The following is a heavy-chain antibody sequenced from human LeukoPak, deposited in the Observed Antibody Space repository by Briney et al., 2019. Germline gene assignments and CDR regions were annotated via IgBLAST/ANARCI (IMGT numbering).Heavy chain of an antibody. D-gene: IGHD3-10*01. J-gene: IGHJ4*02. V-gene: IGHV1-2*02. CDR2: ISPDNGGT. Sequence: ASVKVSCKASGYTFTVYHLHWVRQAPEQGLEWMGWISPDNGGTNYAQKFQGRVTMTRDPSSTTAYMEMTRLTSADTAVYYCARVGYYGSGTFGYWGQGAQVTVSS. CDR3: ARVGYYGSGTFGY. CDR1: GYTFTVYH.